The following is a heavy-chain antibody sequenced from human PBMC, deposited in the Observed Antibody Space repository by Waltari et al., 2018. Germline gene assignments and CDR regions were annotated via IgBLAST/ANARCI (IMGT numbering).Heavy chain of an antibody. Sequence: QVQLVQSGAEVKKHGASVKVSCKASGYTFTSYDINWVRQATGQGLEWMGWMNNPNSGNTGYAQKFQGRVTMTRNTSISTAYMELSSLRSEDTAVYYCARGRVLTVVTPMGYWGQGTLVTVSS. D-gene: IGHD2-15*01. J-gene: IGHJ4*02. CDR1: GYTFTSYD. V-gene: IGHV1-8*01. CDR2: MNNPNSGNT. CDR3: ARGRVLTVVTPMGY.